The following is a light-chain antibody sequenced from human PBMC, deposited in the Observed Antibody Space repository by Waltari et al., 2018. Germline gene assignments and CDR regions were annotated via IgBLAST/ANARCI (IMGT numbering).Light chain of an antibody. V-gene: IGKV6D-21*02. Sequence: EVMLTQSPDFHSVTPKEKVTITCRASKSVGTSLHWYQQRPNQSPKLLIKYASQSISGVPSRFTGSGSGTQFTLTINSLEPEDAAAYYCHQTSDLPYTFGQGTKLEIK. J-gene: IGKJ2*01. CDR1: KSVGTS. CDR2: YAS. CDR3: HQTSDLPYT.